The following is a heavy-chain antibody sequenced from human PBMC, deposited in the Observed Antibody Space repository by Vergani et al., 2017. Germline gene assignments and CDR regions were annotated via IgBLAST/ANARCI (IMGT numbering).Heavy chain of an antibody. CDR2: INPNSGGT. V-gene: IGHV1-2*02. CDR3: ARSKSGPRPLCWFDP. CDR1: GYTFTGYY. Sequence: QVQLVQSGAEVKKPGASVKVSCKASGYTFTGYYMHWVRQAPGQGLEWMGWINPNSGGTNYAQKFQGRVTMTRDTSISTAYMELSRLRSDDTAVYYCARSKSGPRPLCWFDPWGQGTLVTVSS. D-gene: IGHD3-10*01. J-gene: IGHJ5*02.